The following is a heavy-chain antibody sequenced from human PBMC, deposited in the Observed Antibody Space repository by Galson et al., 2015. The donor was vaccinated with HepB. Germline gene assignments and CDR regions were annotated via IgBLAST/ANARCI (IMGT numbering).Heavy chain of an antibody. Sequence: SVKVSCKASGGTFSSYTISWVRQAPGQGLEWMGRIIPILGIANYAQKFQGRVTITADKSTSTAYMELSSLRSEDTAVYYCARGGWVRVAVYGLWGQGTLFTVSS. J-gene: IGHJ4*02. D-gene: IGHD2-15*01. V-gene: IGHV1-69*02. CDR2: IIPILGIA. CDR3: ARGGWVRVAVYGL. CDR1: GGTFSSYT.